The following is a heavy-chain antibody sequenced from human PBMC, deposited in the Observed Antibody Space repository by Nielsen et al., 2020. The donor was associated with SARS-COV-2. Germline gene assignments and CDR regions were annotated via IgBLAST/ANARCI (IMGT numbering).Heavy chain of an antibody. J-gene: IGHJ5*02. CDR1: GFTFSSYA. Sequence: GGSLRLSCAASGFTFSSYAMHWVRQAPGKGLEWVAVISYDGSNKYYADSVKGRFTISRDNSKNTLYLQMNSLRAEDTAVYYCARDFVVVPAWGQGTLVTVSS. V-gene: IGHV3-30-3*01. CDR3: ARDFVVVPA. D-gene: IGHD2-2*01. CDR2: ISYDGSNK.